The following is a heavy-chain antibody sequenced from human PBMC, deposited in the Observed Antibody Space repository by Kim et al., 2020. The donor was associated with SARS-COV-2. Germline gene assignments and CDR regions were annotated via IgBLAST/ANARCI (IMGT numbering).Heavy chain of an antibody. CDR1: GGSFSGYY. Sequence: SETLSLTCAVYGGSFSGYYWSWIRQPPGKGLEWIGEINHSGSTNYNPSLKSRVTISVDTSKNQFSLKLSSVTAADTAVYYCARVGRIRSQVRAYYYYGMDVWGQGTTVTVSS. J-gene: IGHJ6*02. CDR2: INHSGST. V-gene: IGHV4-34*01. CDR3: ARVGRIRSQVRAYYYYGMDV. D-gene: IGHD3-16*01.